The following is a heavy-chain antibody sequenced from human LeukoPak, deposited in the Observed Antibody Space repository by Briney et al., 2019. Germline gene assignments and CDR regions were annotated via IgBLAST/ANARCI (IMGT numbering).Heavy chain of an antibody. CDR3: AKESGGFDY. CDR1: GFTFSSYA. D-gene: IGHD6-25*01. J-gene: IGHJ4*02. CDR2: ISASGGST. Sequence: GGPLRLSCAASGFTFSSYAMRWVRQAPGKGLEWVSTISASGGSTYYADSVKGRFTISRDNSKSTLYLQMNSLRAEDTAVYYCAKESGGFDYWGQGTLVTVSS. V-gene: IGHV3-23*01.